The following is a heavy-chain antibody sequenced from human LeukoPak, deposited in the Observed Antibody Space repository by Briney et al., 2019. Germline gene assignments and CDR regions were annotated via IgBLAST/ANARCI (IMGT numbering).Heavy chain of an antibody. V-gene: IGHV3-21*01. Sequence: GGSLRLSCVASGFTFRDYAMSWVRQTPGKGLEWVSSISSSSSYIYYADSVKGRFTISRDNAKNSLYLQMNSLRAEDTAVYYCARDSSGWYTTWGQGTLVTVSS. CDR3: ARDSSGWYTT. CDR2: ISSSSSYI. CDR1: GFTFRDYA. J-gene: IGHJ4*02. D-gene: IGHD6-19*01.